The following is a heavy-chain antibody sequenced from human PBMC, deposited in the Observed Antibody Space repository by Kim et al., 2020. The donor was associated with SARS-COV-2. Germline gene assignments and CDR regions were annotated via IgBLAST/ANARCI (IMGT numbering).Heavy chain of an antibody. D-gene: IGHD2-21*01. Sequence: YYADSVGGRFTISRDNSKNPVFLQMNSLRAEDTAVYYCARAMEKFCGCWGQGTLVTVSS. J-gene: IGHJ4*02. CDR3: ARAMEKFCGC. V-gene: IGHV3-30*03.